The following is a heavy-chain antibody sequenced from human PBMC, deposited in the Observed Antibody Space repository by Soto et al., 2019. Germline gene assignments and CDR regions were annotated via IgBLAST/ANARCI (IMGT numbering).Heavy chain of an antibody. Sequence: PSETLSLTCTVSGGSINNNHYYWGWVRQPPGKGLEWIGSISYSGTTYFNPSLKSRVTISVDRSKNQFSLKLSSVTAADTAVYYCARGAMVRGVTNWFDPWGQGTLVTVSS. V-gene: IGHV4-39*07. J-gene: IGHJ5*02. D-gene: IGHD3-10*01. CDR1: GGSINNNHYY. CDR2: ISYSGTT. CDR3: ARGAMVRGVTNWFDP.